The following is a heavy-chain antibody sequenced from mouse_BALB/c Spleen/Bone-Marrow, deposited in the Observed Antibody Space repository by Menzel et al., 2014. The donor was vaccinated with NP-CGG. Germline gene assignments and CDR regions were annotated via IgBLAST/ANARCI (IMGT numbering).Heavy chain of an antibody. D-gene: IGHD2-2*01. CDR2: IYPGDGGT. V-gene: IGHV1-80*01. Sequence: QVQLQQSGAELVRPGSSVKISCKASGYALSSYWMSWVRQRPGQGLEWIGQIYPGDGGTNYNGKFKGKATLTADKSSSTAYMQLSSLTSEDSAVHFCARWLPAMDYWGQGTSVTVSS. CDR1: GYALSSYW. CDR3: ARWLPAMDY. J-gene: IGHJ4*01.